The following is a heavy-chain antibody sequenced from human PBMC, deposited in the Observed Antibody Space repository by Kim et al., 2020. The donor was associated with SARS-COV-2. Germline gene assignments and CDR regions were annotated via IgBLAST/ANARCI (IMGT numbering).Heavy chain of an antibody. V-gene: IGHV3-9*01. J-gene: IGHJ5*02. CDR1: GFTFDDYA. D-gene: IGHD2-2*01. Sequence: GGSLRLSCAASGFTFDDYAMHWVRQAPGKGLEWISGISWNSGSIGYADSVKGRFTISRDNAKNSLFLQMNSLRAEDTALYHRAKDSRSTVIRGFDPCGQGTLVTVST. CDR3: AKDSRSTVIRGFDP. CDR2: ISWNSGSI.